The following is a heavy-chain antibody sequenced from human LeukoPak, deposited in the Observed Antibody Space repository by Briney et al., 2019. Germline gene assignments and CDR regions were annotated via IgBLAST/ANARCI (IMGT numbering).Heavy chain of an antibody. CDR2: MNPNSGTT. D-gene: IGHD3-22*01. V-gene: IGHV1-8*03. CDR1: GYTFTNYD. J-gene: IGHJ4*01. Sequence: ASVKVSCKASGYTFTNYDINWVRQATGQGLEWMGWMNPNSGTTGFAQKFQGRVTFSSNTSKTTAYLELSSLISEDTAVYYCARVDDRSGYFNADYWGQGTLVTVSS. CDR3: ARVDDRSGYFNADY.